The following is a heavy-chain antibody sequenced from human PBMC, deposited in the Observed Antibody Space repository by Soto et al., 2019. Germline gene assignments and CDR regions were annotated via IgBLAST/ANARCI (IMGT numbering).Heavy chain of an antibody. Sequence: EMQLLESGGGLVRPGGSLRLSCAASGFTLRNYAMTWVRQAPGKGLEWVSTISGSGGMTYYAGSVKGRFTVSRDNSQNTPYLEMHSLRGDDTAVYYCAKVKPLYCRGADCDSGQDEALDTWGQGQWSPSLQ. D-gene: IGHD2-15*01. CDR3: AKVKPLYCRGADCDSGQDEALDT. J-gene: IGHJ3*02. V-gene: IGHV3-23*01. CDR1: GFTLRNYA. CDR2: ISGSGGMT.